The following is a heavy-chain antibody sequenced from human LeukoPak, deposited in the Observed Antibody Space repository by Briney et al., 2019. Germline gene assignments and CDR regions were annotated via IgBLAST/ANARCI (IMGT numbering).Heavy chain of an antibody. J-gene: IGHJ4*02. Sequence: GGSLRLSCAASGFTVSSNYMSWVRQAPGKGLEWVSVIYSGGSTYYADSVKGRFTISRDNSKNTLYLQMNSLRAEDTAVYYCAKSSPYYYDSSGYYYFDYWGQGTLVTVSS. CDR1: GFTVSSNY. CDR3: AKSSPYYYDSSGYYYFDY. V-gene: IGHV3-66*01. CDR2: IYSGGST. D-gene: IGHD3-22*01.